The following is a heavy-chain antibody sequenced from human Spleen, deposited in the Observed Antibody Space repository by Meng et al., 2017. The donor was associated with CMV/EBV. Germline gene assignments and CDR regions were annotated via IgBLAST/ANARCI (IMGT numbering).Heavy chain of an antibody. CDR1: GYSFTAYY. Sequence: ASVKVSCKASGYSFTAYYVHWVRQSPGQGLEWMGIINPRDGDTTYAQKFQGRVTLTRDTSTTTVYMELSSLRSEDTAVYYCAREPFGYNSDWHLYGMDVWGRGTTVTVSS. CDR3: AREPFGYNSDWHLYGMDV. CDR2: INPRDGDT. D-gene: IGHD5-24*01. V-gene: IGHV1-46*01. J-gene: IGHJ6*02.